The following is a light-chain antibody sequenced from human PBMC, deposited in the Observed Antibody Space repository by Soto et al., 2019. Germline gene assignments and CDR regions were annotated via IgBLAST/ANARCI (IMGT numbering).Light chain of an antibody. CDR3: QQYNNWPWT. Sequence: EIVMTQSPATLSVSPGDGATLSCRASQSVSSNLAWYQQKPGQAPRLLIYAASTWATGIPARFSGSGSGTEFTLTISSLQSEDFAVYFCQQYNNWPWTFGQGTKVEIK. CDR2: AAS. J-gene: IGKJ1*01. V-gene: IGKV3-15*01. CDR1: QSVSSN.